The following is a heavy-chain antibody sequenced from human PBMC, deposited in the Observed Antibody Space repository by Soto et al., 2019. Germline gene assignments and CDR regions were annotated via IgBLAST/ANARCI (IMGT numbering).Heavy chain of an antibody. D-gene: IGHD7-27*01. J-gene: IGHJ4*02. CDR1: GYTFSSYA. CDR3: ARDTGDGTFDF. V-gene: IGHV1-3*01. CDR2: INAGYGNT. Sequence: ASVKVSFKASGYTFSSYAMHWLRQAPGQRLEWMGWINAGYGNTKSSQKFQDRVTISRDTSASTAYMELTSLRSEDTAVYYCARDTGDGTFDFWGQGTLVTVSS.